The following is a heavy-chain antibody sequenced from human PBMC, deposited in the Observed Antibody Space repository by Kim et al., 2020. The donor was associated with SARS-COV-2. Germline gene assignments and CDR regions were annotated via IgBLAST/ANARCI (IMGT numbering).Heavy chain of an antibody. D-gene: IGHD5-12*01. CDR1: GGSVSSGSYY. Sequence: SETLSLTCTVSGGSVSSGSYYWNWIRQPPGKGLEWIGYVYYNGGTNYKPSLKSRVTISVDTSKNQFSLRLNSVTAADTAVYYCARGGRRGYGGFDSWGQG. CDR3: ARGGRRGYGGFDS. J-gene: IGHJ4*02. V-gene: IGHV4-61*01. CDR2: VYYNGGT.